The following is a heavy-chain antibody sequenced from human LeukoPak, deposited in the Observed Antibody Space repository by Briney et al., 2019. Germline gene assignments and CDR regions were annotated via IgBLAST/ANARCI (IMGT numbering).Heavy chain of an antibody. Sequence: ASVKVSCKASGYTFTSYDINWVRQATGQGLEWMGWMNPNSGNTGYAQKFQGRVTITRNTSISTAYMELSSLRSEDTAVYYCARGESAPHYYYYMDVWGKGTTVTVSS. V-gene: IGHV1-8*03. CDR1: GYTFTSYD. CDR2: MNPNSGNT. D-gene: IGHD3-3*01. J-gene: IGHJ6*03. CDR3: ARGESAPHYYYYMDV.